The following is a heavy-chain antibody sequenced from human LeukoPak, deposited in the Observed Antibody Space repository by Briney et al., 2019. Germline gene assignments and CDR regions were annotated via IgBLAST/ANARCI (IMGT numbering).Heavy chain of an antibody. CDR3: ARDRVLGDTIGYYYGMDV. D-gene: IGHD3-10*01. V-gene: IGHV1-69*01. J-gene: IGHJ6*04. CDR1: VGTFSSYA. CDR2: IIPIFGTA. Sequence: ASVKVSCKASVGTFSSYAISWVRQAPGQGLEWMGGIIPIFGTANYAQKFQGRATITADESTSTAYMELSSLRSEDTAVYYCARDRVLGDTIGYYYGMDVWGKGTTVTVSS.